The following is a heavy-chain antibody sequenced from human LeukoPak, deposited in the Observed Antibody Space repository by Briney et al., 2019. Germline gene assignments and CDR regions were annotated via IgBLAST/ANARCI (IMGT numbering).Heavy chain of an antibody. V-gene: IGHV4-34*01. CDR1: GGSFSGYY. J-gene: IGHJ4*02. CDR3: AREAIAAAGFDY. D-gene: IGHD6-13*01. CDR2: INHSGST. Sequence: SETLSLTCAVYGGSFSGYYWSWIRQPPGKGLEWIGEINHSGSTNYNPSLKSRVTISVDTSKNQFSLKLSSVTAADTAVYYCAREAIAAAGFDYWGQGTPVTVSS.